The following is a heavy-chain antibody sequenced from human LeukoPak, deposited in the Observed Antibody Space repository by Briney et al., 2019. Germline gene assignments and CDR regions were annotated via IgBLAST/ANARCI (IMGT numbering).Heavy chain of an antibody. CDR2: ISSSGSTI. D-gene: IGHD3-3*01. CDR3: ARHYDFWSGYFDY. CDR1: GFTFSDYY. J-gene: IGHJ4*02. V-gene: IGHV3-11*04. Sequence: PGGSLRLSCAASGFTFSDYYMSWLRQAPGKGLEWVSYISSSGSTIYYADSVKGRFTISRDNAKNSLYLQMNSLRAEDTAVYYCARHYDFWSGYFDYWGQATLVTVSS.